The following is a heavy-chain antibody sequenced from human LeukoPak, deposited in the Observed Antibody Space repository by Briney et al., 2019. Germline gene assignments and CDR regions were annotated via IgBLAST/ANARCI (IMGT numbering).Heavy chain of an antibody. CDR1: GFTISSYW. D-gene: IGHD6-6*01. CDR3: ARVSSYSSSSGSLCDY. V-gene: IGHV3-7*01. CDR2: IKQDGSAK. Sequence: GGSLRLSCAASGFTISSYWMSWVRHAPGKGLEWVANIKQDGSAKFYVDSVKGRFTISRDNAKNSLYLQMNSLGAEDTAIYYCARVSSYSSSSGSLCDYWGQGTWVTVSS. J-gene: IGHJ4*02.